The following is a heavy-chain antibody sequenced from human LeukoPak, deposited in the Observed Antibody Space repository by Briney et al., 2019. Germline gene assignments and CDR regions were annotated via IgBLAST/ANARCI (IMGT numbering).Heavy chain of an antibody. CDR3: ARLRLRLCFDI. CDR1: GGSISSSSYY. CDR2: IYHSGST. V-gene: IGHV4-39*01. D-gene: IGHD6-6*01. J-gene: IGHJ3*02. Sequence: SETLSLTCTVSGGSISSSSYYWGWIRQPPGKGLEWIGSIYHSGSTYYNPSLKSRDTISVDTSKNQFSLKLSSVTAADTAVYYCARLRLRLCFDIWGQGTMVTVSS.